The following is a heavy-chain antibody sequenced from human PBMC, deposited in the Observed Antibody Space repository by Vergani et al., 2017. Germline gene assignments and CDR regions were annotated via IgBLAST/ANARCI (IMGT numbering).Heavy chain of an antibody. CDR3: AGRSIVVVPAAPPGHFDY. CDR2: IYHSGST. D-gene: IGHD2-2*01. J-gene: IGHJ4*02. Sequence: QVQLQESGPGLVKPSETLSLTCTVSGYSISSGYYWGWIRQPPGKGLEWIGSIYHSGSTYYNPSLKSRVTISVDPSKNQFSLKLSSVTAADTAVYYCAGRSIVVVPAAPPGHFDYWGQGTLVTVSS. V-gene: IGHV4-38-2*02. CDR1: GYSISSGYY.